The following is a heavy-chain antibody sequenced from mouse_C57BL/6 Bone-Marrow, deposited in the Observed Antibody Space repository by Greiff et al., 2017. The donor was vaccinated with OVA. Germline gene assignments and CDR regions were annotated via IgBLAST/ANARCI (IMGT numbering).Heavy chain of an antibody. CDR2: IRHKANGYTT. CDR1: GFTFTDYY. Sequence: EVKVVESGGGLVQPGGSLSLSCAASGFTFTDYYMSWVRQPPGKALEWLGFIRHKANGYTTEYSASVKGRFTISRDNSQSILYLQMNALRAEDSATYYCARYRKFFDYWGQGTTLTVSS. J-gene: IGHJ2*01. CDR3: ARYRKFFDY. V-gene: IGHV7-3*01.